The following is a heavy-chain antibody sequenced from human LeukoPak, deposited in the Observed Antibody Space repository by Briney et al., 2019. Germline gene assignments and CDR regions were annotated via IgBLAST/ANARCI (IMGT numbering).Heavy chain of an antibody. D-gene: IGHD3-3*01. CDR1: GGTFSSYA. CDR2: IIPIFGTA. CDR3: ARLVWSADPY. Sequence: ASVKVSCKASGGTFSSYAISWVRQAPGQGLEWMGRIIPIFGTANYAQKFQGRVTITTDESTSTAYMELSSLRSEDTAVYYCARLVWSADPYWGQGTLVTVSS. V-gene: IGHV1-69*05. J-gene: IGHJ4*02.